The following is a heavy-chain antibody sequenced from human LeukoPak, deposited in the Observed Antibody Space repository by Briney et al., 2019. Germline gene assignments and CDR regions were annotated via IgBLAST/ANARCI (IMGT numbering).Heavy chain of an antibody. CDR1: GFTFSTFA. CDR3: ARSPDSISYYIQY. CDR2: TWYDGSNE. D-gene: IGHD3-22*01. J-gene: IGHJ4*02. V-gene: IGHV3-33*01. Sequence: GGSLRLSCAASGFTFSTFAMQWVRQAPGKGLEWVAFTWYDGSNEYYADSVKGRFTISRDNSKSTLYLQMNSLRAEDTAVYYCARSPDSISYYIQYWGQGTLVTVSS.